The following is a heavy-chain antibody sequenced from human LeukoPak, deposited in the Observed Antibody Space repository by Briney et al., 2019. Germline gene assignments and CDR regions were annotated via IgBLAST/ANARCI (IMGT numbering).Heavy chain of an antibody. CDR2: INSDGSST. D-gene: IGHD5-18*01. CDR3: AKTDTAMPQTYFDY. J-gene: IGHJ4*02. CDR1: GFTFSSYW. Sequence: GGSLRLSCAASGFTFSSYWMHWVRQAPGKGLVWVSRINSDGSSTSYADSVRGRFTISNDNSKNTLYLQMNSLRAEDTAVYYCAKTDTAMPQTYFDYWGQGTLVTVSS. V-gene: IGHV3-74*01.